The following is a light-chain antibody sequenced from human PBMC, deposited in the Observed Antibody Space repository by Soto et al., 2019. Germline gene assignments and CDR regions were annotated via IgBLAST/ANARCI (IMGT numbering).Light chain of an antibody. V-gene: IGKV1-39*01. CDR2: AAS. Sequence: DIQMTQSPSPLSASVGDRVTITCRASQTIRNYLNWYQQKPGEAPKLLIYAASRLQSGVPSRFRGSGSGTDFTLTINTLQPEDIATYYCQQSYSTPRFGGGTKVEIK. J-gene: IGKJ4*01. CDR3: QQSYSTPR. CDR1: QTIRNY.